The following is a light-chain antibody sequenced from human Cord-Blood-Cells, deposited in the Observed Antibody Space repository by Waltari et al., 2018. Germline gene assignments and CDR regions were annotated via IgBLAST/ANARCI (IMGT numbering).Light chain of an antibody. Sequence: VIWMTQSASLLSAPTGDRVTISCRMRQGISSYLAWYQQKPGKAPELLIYAASTLQSGVPSRFSGSVSGTDFSLTISCLQSEDFATYYCQQYYSFPYTFGQGTKLEI. CDR3: QQYYSFPYT. CDR2: AAS. CDR1: QGISSY. V-gene: IGKV1D-8*01. J-gene: IGKJ2*01.